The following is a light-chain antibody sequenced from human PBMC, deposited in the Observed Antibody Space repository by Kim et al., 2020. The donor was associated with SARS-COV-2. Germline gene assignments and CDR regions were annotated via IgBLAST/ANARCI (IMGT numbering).Light chain of an antibody. CDR2: QGN. J-gene: IGLJ2*01. V-gene: IGLV3-1*01. CDR3: QAWDSSTADVV. Sequence: SYELTQPPSVSVSPGQTASITCSGDTLGDTYVYWYQQKPGQSPVLVIYQGNKRPSGIPERFSGSNSGDTATLTISGTQAVDEADYYCQAWDSSTADVVFGGGTQLTVL. CDR1: TLGDTY.